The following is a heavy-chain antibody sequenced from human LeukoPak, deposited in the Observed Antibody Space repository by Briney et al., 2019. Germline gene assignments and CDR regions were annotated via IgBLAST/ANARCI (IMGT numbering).Heavy chain of an antibody. J-gene: IGHJ4*02. Sequence: PSETLSLTCTVSGGSISSYYWSWIRQPPGKGLEWIGYFYYSGSTNYNPSLKSRVTISVDTSKNQLSLKLTSVTAADTAVYYCASGNVAGVDYWGQGTLVTVSS. V-gene: IGHV4-59*08. CDR1: GGSISSYY. CDR2: FYYSGST. D-gene: IGHD3-10*01. CDR3: ASGNVAGVDY.